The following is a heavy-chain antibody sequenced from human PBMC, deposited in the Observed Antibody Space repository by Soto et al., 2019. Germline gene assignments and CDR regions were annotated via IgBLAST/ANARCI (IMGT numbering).Heavy chain of an antibody. CDR1: GFNFRSYG. CDR3: ARTGVVAATIDY. V-gene: IGHV3-33*01. J-gene: IGHJ4*02. D-gene: IGHD2-15*01. Sequence: QVQLVESGGGVVQPGRSLRLSCGVAGFNFRSYGMHWVRQAPGKGLEWVAVMWYDGYNTYYAEYVKGRFTISRDSSKNTLYLQINSLRAEDTAVYYCARTGVVAATIDYWGQGTLVTVSS. CDR2: MWYDGYNT.